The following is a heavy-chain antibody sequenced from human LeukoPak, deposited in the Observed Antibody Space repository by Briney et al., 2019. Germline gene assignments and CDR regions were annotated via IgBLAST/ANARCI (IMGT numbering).Heavy chain of an antibody. CDR2: ISSSGSTI. V-gene: IGHV3-11*04. Sequence: GGSLRLSCAASGYTFSDYYMSWIRQAPGKGLEWVSYISSSGSTIYYADSVKGRFTISRDNAKNSLYLQMNSLRAEDTAVYYCARGYSGWYLHDALDVWGQGTTVTVSS. J-gene: IGHJ3*01. D-gene: IGHD6-19*01. CDR3: ARGYSGWYLHDALDV. CDR1: GYTFSDYY.